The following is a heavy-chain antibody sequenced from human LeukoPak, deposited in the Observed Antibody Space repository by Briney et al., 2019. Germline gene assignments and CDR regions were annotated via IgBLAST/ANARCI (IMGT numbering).Heavy chain of an antibody. Sequence: PGRSLRLSCAASGFTFSSYTMHWVRQAPGKGLECVAVISYDGSNEYYADSVKGRFTISRDNSKNTLYLQMNSLRTEDTAVYYCGRDRSIDHWAQGTLVTVSS. CDR3: GRDRSIDH. J-gene: IGHJ5*02. V-gene: IGHV3-30-3*01. CDR2: ISYDGSNE. CDR1: GFTFSSYT.